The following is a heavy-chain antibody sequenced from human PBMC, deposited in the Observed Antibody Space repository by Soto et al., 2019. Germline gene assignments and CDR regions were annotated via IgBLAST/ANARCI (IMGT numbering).Heavy chain of an antibody. CDR3: TRPYIWGSYRQVTPDY. D-gene: IGHD3-16*02. J-gene: IGHJ4*02. Sequence: GGSLRLSCTASGFTFGDYAMSWFRQAPGKGLEWVGFIRSKAYGGTTEYAASVKGRFTISRDDSKSIAYLQMNSLKTEDTAVYYCTRPYIWGSYRQVTPDYWGQGTLVTVSS. CDR2: IRSKAYGGTT. CDR1: GFTFGDYA. V-gene: IGHV3-49*03.